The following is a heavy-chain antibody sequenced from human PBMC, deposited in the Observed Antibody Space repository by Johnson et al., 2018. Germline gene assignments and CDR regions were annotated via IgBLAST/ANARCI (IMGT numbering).Heavy chain of an antibody. CDR3: ARVRFSGNYVAEYFQY. V-gene: IGHV3-74*02. J-gene: IGHJ1*01. CDR1: GFTFSNYW. CDR2: INSDGSSR. D-gene: IGHD1-26*01. Sequence: EVQLLESGGGLVQPGGSXRLSCAASGFTFSNYWMHWVRQAPGKGLVWVSRINSDGSSRNYADSVQGRFTISRDTAKNTMHLQMNRLKVEDTAVYYCARVRFSGNYVAEYFQYWGQGILVTVSS.